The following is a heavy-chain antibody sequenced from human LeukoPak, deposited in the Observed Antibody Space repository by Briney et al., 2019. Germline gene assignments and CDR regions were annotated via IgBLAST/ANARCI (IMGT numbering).Heavy chain of an antibody. Sequence: PGGSLRLSCAASGFTFSSYEMNWVRQAPGKGLEWVSYISSSGSTIYYADSVKGRFTISRDNSKNTLYLQMNSLRAEDTAVYYCAKDYGRGFGESLTYWGQGTLVTVSS. J-gene: IGHJ4*02. CDR2: ISSSGSTI. D-gene: IGHD3-10*01. V-gene: IGHV3-48*03. CDR1: GFTFSSYE. CDR3: AKDYGRGFGESLTY.